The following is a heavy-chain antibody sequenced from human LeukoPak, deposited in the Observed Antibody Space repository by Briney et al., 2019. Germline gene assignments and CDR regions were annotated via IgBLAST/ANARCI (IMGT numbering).Heavy chain of an antibody. CDR1: GFTFSSYA. Sequence: GGSLRLSCAASGFTFSSYAMHWVRQAPGKGLEWVAVISYDGSNKYYADSVKGRFTISRDNSKNTLYMQMNSLRGEDTAVYYCARERGYSYGFDQWGQGTLVTVSS. CDR3: ARERGYSYGFDQ. J-gene: IGHJ4*02. D-gene: IGHD5-18*01. CDR2: ISYDGSNK. V-gene: IGHV3-30-3*01.